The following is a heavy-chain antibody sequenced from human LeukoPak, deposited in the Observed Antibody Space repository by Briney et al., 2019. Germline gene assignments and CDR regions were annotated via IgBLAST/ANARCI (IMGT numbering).Heavy chain of an antibody. Sequence: VASVKVSCKASGYTLTGYYMHWVRQAPGQGLEWMGWINPNSGGTNYAQKFQGRVTMTRDTSISTAYMELSSLRSEDTAVYYCARGGEDYYDSSGYFYDAFDIWGQGTMVTVSS. J-gene: IGHJ3*02. CDR2: INPNSGGT. V-gene: IGHV1-2*02. D-gene: IGHD3-22*01. CDR3: ARGGEDYYDSSGYFYDAFDI. CDR1: GYTLTGYY.